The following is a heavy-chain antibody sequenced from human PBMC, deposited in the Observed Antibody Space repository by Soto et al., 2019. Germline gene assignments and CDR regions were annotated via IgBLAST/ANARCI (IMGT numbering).Heavy chain of an antibody. CDR1: C. CDR3: AISYENCGDHRHLLSF. D-gene: IGHD2-21*01. J-gene: IGHJ1*01. V-gene: IGHV3-72*01. Sequence: CMVVCRQAPGKRMEWVGRSRNKTNRYTTEYAASVRARFSISRDESKNSLYLQMNSLKSEDTAVLYCAISYENCGDHRHLLSFRAQG. CDR2: SRNKTNRYTT.